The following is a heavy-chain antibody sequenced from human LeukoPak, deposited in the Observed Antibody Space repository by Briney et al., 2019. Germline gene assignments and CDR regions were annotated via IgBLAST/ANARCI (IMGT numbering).Heavy chain of an antibody. V-gene: IGHV4-34*01. J-gene: IGHJ4*02. CDR2: INHSGST. Sequence: PSETLSLTCGVYGGSFSGYYWSWIRQPPGKGLEWIGEINHSGSTNYNPSLKSRVTISVDTSKNQFSLKLSSVTAADTAVYYCARGDGSGGGYYYFDYWGQGTLVTVSS. CDR1: GGSFSGYY. D-gene: IGHD1-26*01. CDR3: ARGDGSGGGYYYFDY.